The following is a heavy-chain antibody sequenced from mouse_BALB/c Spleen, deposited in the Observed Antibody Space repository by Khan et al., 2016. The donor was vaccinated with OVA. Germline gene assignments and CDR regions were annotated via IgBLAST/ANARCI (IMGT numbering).Heavy chain of an antibody. J-gene: IGHJ4*01. CDR3: ARSLYYSDSYAMDY. CDR2: ISSTGST. CDR1: GYSITSDYA. D-gene: IGHD2-13*01. Sequence: QLEESGPGLVKPSQSLSLTCTVTGYSITSDYAWNWIRQFPGNKLEWMGYISSTGSTSYNPSLKSRISITRDTSTNQYFLHLNSVTTEDTATYSCARSLYYSDSYAMDYWGQGTSVTVSS. V-gene: IGHV3-2*02.